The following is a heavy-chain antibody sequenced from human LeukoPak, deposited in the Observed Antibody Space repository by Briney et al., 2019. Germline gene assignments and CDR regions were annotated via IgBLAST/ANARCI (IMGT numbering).Heavy chain of an antibody. J-gene: IGHJ4*02. Sequence: GGSLRLSCAASGFTFSSFAMNCVRQAPGKGLEWVSPMSGDATSTYYADSVKGRFTISRDNSKNTLYLQMNSLRAEDTAVYYCAKRTSGSSWYSSYYCGQGTLVTVSS. CDR1: GFTFSSFA. CDR3: AKRTSGSSWYSSYY. CDR2: MSGDATST. V-gene: IGHV3-23*01. D-gene: IGHD6-13*01.